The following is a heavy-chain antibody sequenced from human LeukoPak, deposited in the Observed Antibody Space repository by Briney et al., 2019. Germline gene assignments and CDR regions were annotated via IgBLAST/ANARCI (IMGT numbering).Heavy chain of an antibody. V-gene: IGHV4-59*05. J-gene: IGHJ5*02. Sequence: PSETLSLTCTVSGDSISTYYWSWIRQPPGKGLEWIASIFYSGNTYYNPSLTSRVTISVDTSKNQFSLKLSSVTAADTAVYYCATTASQCTSVSCPLWVDPWGQGTLVTVSS. CDR3: ATTASQCTSVSCPLWVDP. D-gene: IGHD2-2*01. CDR1: GDSISTYY. CDR2: IFYSGNT.